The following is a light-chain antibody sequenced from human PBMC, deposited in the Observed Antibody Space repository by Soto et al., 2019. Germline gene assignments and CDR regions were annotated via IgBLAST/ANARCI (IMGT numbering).Light chain of an antibody. Sequence: EVVLRQSPATLSVSPGEGASLSCRASQGIGDTLAWYQHKPGQTPRLLIYDTSTRATGVPTRFSGSGSGTDFTLTISRLGPEDFAVYYCHQSGSSPRTFGQGTKVDIK. J-gene: IGKJ1*01. V-gene: IGKV3-20*01. CDR2: DTS. CDR3: HQSGSSPRT. CDR1: QGIGDT.